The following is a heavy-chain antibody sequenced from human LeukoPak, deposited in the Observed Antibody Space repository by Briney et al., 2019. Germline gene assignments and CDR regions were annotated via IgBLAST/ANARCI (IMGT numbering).Heavy chain of an antibody. J-gene: IGHJ4*02. CDR1: GGSISSSSYY. V-gene: IGHV4-39*07. Sequence: SETLSLTCTVSGGSISSSSYYWGWIRQPPGKGLEWIGSIYYSGSTYYNPSLKSRVTISVDTSKNQFSLKLSSVTAADTAVYYCARDWVGDQAPGSFDYWGQGTLVTVSS. CDR3: ARDWVGDQAPGSFDY. D-gene: IGHD1-14*01. CDR2: IYYSGST.